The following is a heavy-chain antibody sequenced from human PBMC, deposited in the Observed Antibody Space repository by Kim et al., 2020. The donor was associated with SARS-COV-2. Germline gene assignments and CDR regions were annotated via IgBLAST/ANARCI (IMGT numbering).Heavy chain of an antibody. J-gene: IGHJ4*02. CDR2: NT. CDR3: TTQRKGVFDY. V-gene: IGHV1-3*01. Sequence: NTGYSQKFQGRLTITRETSASTAYMELSSLRSEDTAAYYCTTQRKGVFDYWGQGTLVTVSS.